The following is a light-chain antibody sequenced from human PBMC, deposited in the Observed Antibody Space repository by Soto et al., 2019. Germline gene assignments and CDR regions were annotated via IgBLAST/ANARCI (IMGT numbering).Light chain of an antibody. CDR3: QQSYSTRWT. J-gene: IGKJ1*01. Sequence: DIQMTQSPSSLSASVGDRVTITCRASQSISSYLNWYQQKPGQAPKLLIYAASSLESGVPSRFSGSGSGTDCTLTISSLQPEDFATYYWQQSYSTRWTFGQGTKVEIK. CDR1: QSISSY. CDR2: AAS. V-gene: IGKV1-39*01.